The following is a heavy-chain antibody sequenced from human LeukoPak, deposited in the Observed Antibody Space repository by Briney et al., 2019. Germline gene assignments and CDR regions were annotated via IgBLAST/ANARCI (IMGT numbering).Heavy chain of an antibody. CDR3: ARGSHCSSTSCYGGGDWFDP. D-gene: IGHD2-2*01. Sequence: SETLSLTCAVYGGSFSGYYWSWIRQPPGKGLEWIGEINHSGSTNYNPSLKSRVTISVDTSKNQFSLKLSSVTAADTAVYYCARGSHCSSTSCYGGGDWFDPWGQGTLVTVSS. V-gene: IGHV4-34*01. CDR1: GGSFSGYY. J-gene: IGHJ5*02. CDR2: INHSGST.